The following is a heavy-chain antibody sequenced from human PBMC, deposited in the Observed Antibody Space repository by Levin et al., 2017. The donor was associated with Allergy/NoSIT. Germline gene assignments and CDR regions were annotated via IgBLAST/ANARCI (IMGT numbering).Heavy chain of an antibody. V-gene: IGHV3-20*04. J-gene: IGHJ4*02. Sequence: GGSLRLSCAASGFTSGFTFNNYGMSWVRQAPGKGLEWVSGIHTNGRDIFYGDSVKSRFTISRDNAKNSLFLQMNSLRVEDTALYYCVLGLRPSGYWGQGTLVTVSS. CDR2: IHTNGRDI. D-gene: IGHD3-10*01. CDR1: GFTFNNYG. CDR3: VLGLRPSGY.